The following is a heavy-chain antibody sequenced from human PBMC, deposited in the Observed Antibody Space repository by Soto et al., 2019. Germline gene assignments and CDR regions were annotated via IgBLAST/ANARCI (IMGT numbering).Heavy chain of an antibody. J-gene: IGHJ4*02. V-gene: IGHV1-3*01. Sequence: ASVKVSCKASGYTFTSYGINWVRQAPGRGLEWMGWINPGNGNTKYSQQFQGRVIIDRDTSASTAYMELSSLRSEDTAVYFCARGGYFDSSNYLAYWGLGTLVTVSS. CDR2: INPGNGNT. CDR1: GYTFTSYG. CDR3: ARGGYFDSSNYLAY. D-gene: IGHD3-22*01.